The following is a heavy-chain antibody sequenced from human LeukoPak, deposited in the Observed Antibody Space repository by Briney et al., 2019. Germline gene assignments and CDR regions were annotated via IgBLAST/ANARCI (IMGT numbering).Heavy chain of an antibody. V-gene: IGHV3-74*01. D-gene: IGHD3-3*02. CDR2: INNDGSGT. J-gene: IGHJ4*02. CDR1: GFTFSTYW. Sequence: GGSLRLSCAASGFTFSTYWMHWARQTPGKGLVWVSRINNDGSGTSYADSVKGRSTISRDNAKNTLYLQMNSLRAEDTAVYYCARDGILGSHDCWGQGTLVTVSS. CDR3: ARDGILGSHDC.